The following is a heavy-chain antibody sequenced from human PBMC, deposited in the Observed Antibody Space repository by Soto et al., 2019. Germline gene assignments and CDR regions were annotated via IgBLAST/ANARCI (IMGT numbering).Heavy chain of an antibody. CDR2: IIPVLGIA. D-gene: IGHD5-18*01. Sequence: SVKVSCKASGGTFSSYTISWVRQAPGQGLEWMGRIIPVLGIANYAQKFQGRVTITADKSTSTAYMELSSLRSEDTAVYYCAREREGGYSYGYWFDPWGQGTLVTVSS. J-gene: IGHJ5*02. V-gene: IGHV1-69*04. CDR1: GGTFSSYT. CDR3: AREREGGYSYGYWFDP.